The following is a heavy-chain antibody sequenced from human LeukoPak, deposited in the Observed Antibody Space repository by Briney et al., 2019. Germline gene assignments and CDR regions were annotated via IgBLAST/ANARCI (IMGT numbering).Heavy chain of an antibody. Sequence: PGGSLRLSCAASGFTFNNYGMGWVRQTPGKGLEWVATIGTSGANTYHADSVKGRFTISRDNSKNTLYLQMNSLRAEDTAVYYCARGKRWLNFDYWGQGTLVTVSS. CDR2: IGTSGANT. J-gene: IGHJ4*02. CDR3: ARGKRWLNFDY. V-gene: IGHV3-23*01. D-gene: IGHD5-24*01. CDR1: GFTFNNYG.